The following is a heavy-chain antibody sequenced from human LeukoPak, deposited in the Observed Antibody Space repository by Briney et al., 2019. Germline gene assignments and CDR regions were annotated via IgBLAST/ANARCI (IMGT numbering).Heavy chain of an antibody. CDR1: GYTFTSYG. D-gene: IGHD3-22*01. CDR3: ARDTYYYDSGGYYVFDY. V-gene: IGHV1-18*01. Sequence: GASVKVSCKASGYTFTSYGISWVRQAPGQGLEWMGWISAYKGNTNYAQKVQGRVTMTRDTSTSTAYMELRSLRSDDTAVYYCARDTYYYDSGGYYVFDYWGQGTLVTVSS. J-gene: IGHJ4*02. CDR2: ISAYKGNT.